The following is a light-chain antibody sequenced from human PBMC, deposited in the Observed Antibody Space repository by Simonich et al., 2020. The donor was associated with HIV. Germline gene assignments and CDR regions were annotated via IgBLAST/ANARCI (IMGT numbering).Light chain of an antibody. CDR1: QDINKD. CDR3: QQYDNLPWT. CDR2: GAS. Sequence: DIQMTQSPSSLSASVGDRVTITCQASQDINKDLNWYQQKPGKAPKLLIYGASKLETGVPSRCSGSGSGTDFTFTSSSLQPEDIATYYCQQYDNLPWTFGQGTKVEIK. V-gene: IGKV1-33*01. J-gene: IGKJ1*01.